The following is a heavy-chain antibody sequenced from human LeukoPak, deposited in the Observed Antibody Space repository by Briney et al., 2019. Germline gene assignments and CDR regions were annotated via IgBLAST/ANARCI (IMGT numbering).Heavy chain of an antibody. J-gene: IGHJ1*01. CDR3: ARDTYRQWLTQGGYFQH. CDR2: ISGSGGST. V-gene: IGHV3-23*01. D-gene: IGHD6-19*01. Sequence: GGSLRLSCAASGFTFSSYGMSWVRQAPGKGLEWVSAISGSGGSTYYADSVKGRFTISRDNSKNTLYLQMNSLRDEDTAVYYCARDTYRQWLTQGGYFQHWGQGTLVTVSS. CDR1: GFTFSSYG.